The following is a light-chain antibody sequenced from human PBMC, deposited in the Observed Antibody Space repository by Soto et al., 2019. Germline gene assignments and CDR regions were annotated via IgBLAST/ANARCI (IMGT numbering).Light chain of an antibody. CDR2: EVS. CDR3: SSYTTSTFYV. CDR1: SSDVGGYNY. V-gene: IGLV2-14*01. Sequence: ALTQPASVSGSPGQSITISCTGTSSDVGGYNYVSWYQQHPSKAPKLIIYEVSHRPSGVSNRFSGSKSGNTASLTISGLQAEDEADYYCSSYTTSTFYVFGTGTKVTVL. J-gene: IGLJ1*01.